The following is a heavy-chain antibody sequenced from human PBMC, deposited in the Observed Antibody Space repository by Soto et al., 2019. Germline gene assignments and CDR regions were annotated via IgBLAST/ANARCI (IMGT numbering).Heavy chain of an antibody. CDR2: MFYSGST. Sequence: QLQLQESGPGLVKPSETLSLTCSVSGGSISSSVYSWGWIRQPPGKGLEWIGSMFYSGSTYYNPSLKSRVTISVDTSKNQFSLKLSSVTAADTAVYYCARPSSRGLLSSSPPYNWFDPWGQGTLVTVSS. J-gene: IGHJ5*02. V-gene: IGHV4-39*01. CDR1: GGSISSSVYS. D-gene: IGHD6-6*01. CDR3: ARPSSRGLLSSSPPYNWFDP.